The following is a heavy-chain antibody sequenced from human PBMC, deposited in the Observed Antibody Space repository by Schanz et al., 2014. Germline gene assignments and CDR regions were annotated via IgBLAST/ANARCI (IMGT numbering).Heavy chain of an antibody. J-gene: IGHJ4*02. V-gene: IGHV3-21*02. CDR2: ISGTSSHI. CDR1: GFPLSNYR. CDR3: ARGSQWLVMGMTNYFDY. D-gene: IGHD6-19*01. Sequence: EVRLVESGGGLVKPGGSLRLSCVVSGFPLSNYRMNWVRQSPGKGLEWVSCISGTSSHIYYADSVRGRFTISRDNAENSLYLHMDSLRGDDTAVYYCARGSQWLVMGMTNYFDYWGQGSLVTVSS.